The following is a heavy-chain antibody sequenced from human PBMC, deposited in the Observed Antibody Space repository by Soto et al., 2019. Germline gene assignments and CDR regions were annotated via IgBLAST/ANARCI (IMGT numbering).Heavy chain of an antibody. V-gene: IGHV2-5*02. CDR1: GFSLSTTGVG. CDR3: AHSPYSGCGFDFDH. D-gene: IGHD5-12*01. J-gene: IGHJ4*02. Sequence: QITLKESGPTLVKPTQTLTLTCTFSGFSLSTTGVGVGWIRQPPGKALEWLAVIYWDDDGRHSPSLKNRLTTXHXTXXTQVVLTMTNMHPVDTATYYFAHSPYSGCGFDFDHWGQGVLVTVSS. CDR2: IYWDDDG.